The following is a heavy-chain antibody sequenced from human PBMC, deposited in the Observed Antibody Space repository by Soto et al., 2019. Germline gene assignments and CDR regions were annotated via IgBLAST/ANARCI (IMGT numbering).Heavy chain of an antibody. CDR2: INHSGST. Sequence: IGEINHSGSTNYNPSLKSRVTISVDTSKNQFSLKLSSVTAADTAVYYCAREKAIWFGELLYYYGMDVWGQGTTVTVSS. J-gene: IGHJ6*02. V-gene: IGHV4-34*01. D-gene: IGHD3-10*01. CDR3: AREKAIWFGELLYYYGMDV.